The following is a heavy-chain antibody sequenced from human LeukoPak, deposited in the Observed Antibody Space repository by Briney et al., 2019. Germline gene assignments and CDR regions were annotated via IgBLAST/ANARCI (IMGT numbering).Heavy chain of an antibody. J-gene: IGHJ1*01. CDR1: GGSFSGYY. CDR3: ARHESTDDGIAVAGADEYFQH. Sequence: SETLSLTCAVYGGSFSGYYWSWIRQPPGKGLEWIGEINHSGSTNYNPSLKSRVTISVDTSKNQFSLKLSSVIAADTAVYYCARHESTDDGIAVAGADEYFQHWGQGTLVTISS. D-gene: IGHD6-19*01. V-gene: IGHV4-34*01. CDR2: INHSGST.